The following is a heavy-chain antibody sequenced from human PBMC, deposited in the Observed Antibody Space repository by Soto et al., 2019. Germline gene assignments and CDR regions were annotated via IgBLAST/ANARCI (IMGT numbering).Heavy chain of an antibody. CDR1: GGSISSGGYY. CDR2: IYYSGST. V-gene: IGHV4-31*03. CDR3: ARAGGDWYFDL. Sequence: QVQLQESGPGLVKPSQTLSLTCTVSGGSISSGGYYWSWIRQHPGKGLEWIGYIYYSGSTYYNPSLKSXATRSXXTSKNQFSLKLSSVTAADTAVYYCARAGGDWYFDLWGRGTLVTVSS. J-gene: IGHJ2*01. D-gene: IGHD3-10*01.